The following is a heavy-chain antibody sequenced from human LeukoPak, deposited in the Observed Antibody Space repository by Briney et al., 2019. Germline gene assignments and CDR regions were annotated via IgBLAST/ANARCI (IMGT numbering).Heavy chain of an antibody. J-gene: IGHJ4*02. CDR1: GFTFTSYS. V-gene: IGHV4-34*01. CDR3: ARGMAKAVFDY. D-gene: IGHD5-24*01. CDR2: INHSGST. Sequence: GSLRLSCAASGFTFTSYSMNWVRQAPGKGLEWIGEINHSGSTNYNPSLKSRVTISVDTSKNQFSLKLSSVTAADTAVYYCARGMAKAVFDYWGQGTLVTVSS.